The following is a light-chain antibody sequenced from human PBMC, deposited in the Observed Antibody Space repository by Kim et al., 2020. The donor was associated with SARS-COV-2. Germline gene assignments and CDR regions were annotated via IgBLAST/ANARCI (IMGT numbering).Light chain of an antibody. V-gene: IGLV3-1*01. CDR1: KLGDKY. Sequence: VSPGQTASITCSGDKLGDKYACWYQQKPGQSPVLVIYQDTKRPSGIPERFSGSNSGNTATLTISGTQAMDEADYYCQAWDSSTVVFGGGTQLTVL. CDR2: QDT. CDR3: QAWDSSTVV. J-gene: IGLJ2*01.